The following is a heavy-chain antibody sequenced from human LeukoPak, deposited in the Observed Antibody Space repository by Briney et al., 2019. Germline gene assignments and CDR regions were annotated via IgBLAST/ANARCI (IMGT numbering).Heavy chain of an antibody. J-gene: IGHJ5*02. D-gene: IGHD6-19*01. CDR3: ARGVSQWPSWFDP. CDR1: GGSISSGSYF. V-gene: IGHV4-61*01. CDR2: IYDSGST. Sequence: SETLSLTCSVSGGSISSGSYFWVWIRQTPGKGLEWIGYIYDSGSTNYNPSLKSRVTISIDTSKNQFSLKLTSVTAADTALYYCARGVSQWPSWFDPWGQGTLVTVSS.